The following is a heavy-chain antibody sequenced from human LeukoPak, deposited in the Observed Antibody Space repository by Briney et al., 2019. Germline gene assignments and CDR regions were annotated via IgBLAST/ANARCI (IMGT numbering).Heavy chain of an antibody. V-gene: IGHV5-10-1*01. CDR2: IDPSDSYT. CDR1: GNSFTNYW. Sequence: GEFLKISCKDSGNSFTNYWISWVRQMPGKGLEWMGRIDPSDSYTNFSPSFQGRVTISVDKSISTAYLQWSSLKASDTPMYYCARRYDSGSTIDQWGQGTLVTVSS. J-gene: IGHJ4*02. CDR3: ARRYDSGSTIDQ. D-gene: IGHD3-10*01.